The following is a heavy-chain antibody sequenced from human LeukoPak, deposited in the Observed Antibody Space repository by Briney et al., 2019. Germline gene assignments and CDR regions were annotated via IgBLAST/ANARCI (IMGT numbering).Heavy chain of an antibody. Sequence: SQTLSLTCTVSGGSISSGSYYWSWIRQPAGKGLEWIGRIYTSGSTNYNPSLKSRVTISVDTSKNQFSLKLSSVTAADTAVYYCARDGLHYENNWFDPWGQGTLVTVSS. J-gene: IGHJ5*02. V-gene: IGHV4-61*02. CDR2: IYTSGST. D-gene: IGHD3-3*01. CDR1: GGSISSGSYY. CDR3: ARDGLHYENNWFDP.